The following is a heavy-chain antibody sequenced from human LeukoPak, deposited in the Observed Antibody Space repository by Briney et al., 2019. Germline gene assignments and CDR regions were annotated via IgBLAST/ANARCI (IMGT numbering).Heavy chain of an antibody. CDR2: IYYNGDT. CDR1: GDSITGTY. V-gene: IGHV4-59*08. CDR3: AKTARVPYY. Sequence: SETLSLTCTVSGDSITGTYWSWIRQPPGKGLEYLGYIYYNGDTNYNPSLRGRLTLSLDMSKNQFSLKLTSVTAADTAVYFCAKTARVPYYWGQGILVTVSS. J-gene: IGHJ4*02. D-gene: IGHD3-16*01.